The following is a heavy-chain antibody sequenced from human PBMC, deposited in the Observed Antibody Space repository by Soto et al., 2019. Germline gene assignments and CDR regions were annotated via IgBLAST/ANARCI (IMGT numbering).Heavy chain of an antibody. V-gene: IGHV3-7*04. CDR1: GFTFSNDW. J-gene: IGHJ4*01. CDR2: TKQDGSEE. D-gene: IGHD3-16*02. CDR3: ARGAFPTWCSYPLDY. Sequence: EVQLVESGGGLVLPGGSLRLSCAASGFTFSNDWMTWVRQAPGKGLEWVANTKQDGSEERYVDSVQGRFTISRDNAKNSLYLQMNSLRAEDTAIYYFARGAFPTWCSYPLDYWGQGTLVTVSS.